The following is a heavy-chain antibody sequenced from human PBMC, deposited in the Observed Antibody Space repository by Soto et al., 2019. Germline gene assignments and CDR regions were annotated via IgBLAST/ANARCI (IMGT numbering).Heavy chain of an antibody. J-gene: IGHJ6*02. CDR3: AREGPAPYYYYGMDV. V-gene: IGHV1-18*01. CDR1: GYSFTTYG. CDR2: ISGYNGNT. Sequence: QVQLVQSRGEVKKPGASVKVSCKTSGYSFTTYGFSWVRQAPGQGLEWMGWISGYNGNTNYAQKFQGRVTMTIDTSTSTAYMELRSLRSDDTAVYYCAREGPAPYYYYGMDVWGQGSTVTVSS.